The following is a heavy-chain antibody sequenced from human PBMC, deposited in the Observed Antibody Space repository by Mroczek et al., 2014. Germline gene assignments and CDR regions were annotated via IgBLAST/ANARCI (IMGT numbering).Heavy chain of an antibody. J-gene: IGHJ6*02. CDR3: AATMLYDYYYYGMDV. CDR2: INPNSGGT. CDR1: GYTFTGYY. D-gene: IGHD3-16*01. Sequence: SGAEVKKPGASVKVSCKASGYTFTGYYMHWVRQAPGQGLEWMGWINPNSGGTNYAQKFQGRVTMTRDTSISTAYMELSRLRSDDTAVYYCAATMLYDYYYYGMDVWGQGTTVTVSS. V-gene: IGHV1-2*02.